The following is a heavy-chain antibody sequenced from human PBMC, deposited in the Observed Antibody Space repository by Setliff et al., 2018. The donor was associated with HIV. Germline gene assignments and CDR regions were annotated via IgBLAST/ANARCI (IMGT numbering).Heavy chain of an antibody. CDR2: ISAYNGNT. Sequence: GASVKVSCKASGYTFTSYGISWVRQAPGQGLEWMGWISAYNGNTNYAQKLQGRVTMTTDTSTSTAYMGLRSLRSDDTAVYYCARDSEWGSYIFWTFDIWGQGTMVTVSS. J-gene: IGHJ3*02. D-gene: IGHD1-26*01. V-gene: IGHV1-18*01. CDR3: ARDSEWGSYIFWTFDI. CDR1: GYTFTSYG.